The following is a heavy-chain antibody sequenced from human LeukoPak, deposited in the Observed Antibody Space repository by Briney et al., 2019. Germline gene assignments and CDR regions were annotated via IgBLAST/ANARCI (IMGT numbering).Heavy chain of an antibody. CDR2: ISGSGGST. D-gene: IGHD3-22*01. J-gene: IGHJ3*02. CDR3: AKDRRPPDYYDSSGYEADRGDAFDI. Sequence: GGSLRLSCAASGFTFSSYAVSWVRQAPGEGLEWVSGISGSGGSTYYADSVKGRFTISRDNSKNTLYLQMDSLRAEDTAVYYCAKDRRPPDYYDSSGYEADRGDAFDIWGQGTMVTVSS. V-gene: IGHV3-23*01. CDR1: GFTFSSYA.